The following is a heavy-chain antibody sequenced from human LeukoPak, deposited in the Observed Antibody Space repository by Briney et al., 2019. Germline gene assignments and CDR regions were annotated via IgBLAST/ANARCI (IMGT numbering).Heavy chain of an antibody. J-gene: IGHJ4*02. CDR1: GFTFSDYY. D-gene: IGHD3-10*01. CDR3: ARAKPKNMVRGLIMRRESRYYFDY. CDR2: ISSSGSTI. V-gene: IGHV3-11*01. Sequence: GGSLRLSCAASGFTFSDYYMSWIRQAPGKGLEWVSYISSSGSTIYYADSVKGRFTISRDNAKNSLYLQMNSLRAEDTAVYYCARAKPKNMVRGLIMRRESRYYFDYWGQGTLVTVSS.